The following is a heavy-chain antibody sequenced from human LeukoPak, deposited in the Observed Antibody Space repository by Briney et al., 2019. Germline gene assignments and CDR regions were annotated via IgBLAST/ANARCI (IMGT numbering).Heavy chain of an antibody. CDR3: TTRVVTTNDY. D-gene: IGHD2-21*02. J-gene: IGHJ4*02. CDR1: GFIFSESW. Sequence: GGSLRLSCAASGFIFSESWMNWVRQAPGKGLEWVGRVKRETDGGTTDYPAPVKGRFTISRDDSKKTLYLQMNSLRTEDTAVYYCTTRVVTTNDYWGQGTLVTVSS. CDR2: VKRETDGGTT. V-gene: IGHV3-15*01.